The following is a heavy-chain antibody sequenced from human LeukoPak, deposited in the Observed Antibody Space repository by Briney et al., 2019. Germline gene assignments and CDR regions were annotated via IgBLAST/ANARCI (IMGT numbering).Heavy chain of an antibody. Sequence: PGRSLRLSCVGTGFSFSSYPMNWVRQAPGKGLAWVALISYDGTDKYYADSVRGRFTISRDFSKDTLYLQMNSLRPEDTGVYYCAKGLNPQWLYDAFDVCGQGTMVTVSS. CDR3: AKGLNPQWLYDAFDV. CDR2: ISYDGTDK. D-gene: IGHD6-19*01. J-gene: IGHJ3*01. CDR1: GFSFSSYP. V-gene: IGHV3-30*04.